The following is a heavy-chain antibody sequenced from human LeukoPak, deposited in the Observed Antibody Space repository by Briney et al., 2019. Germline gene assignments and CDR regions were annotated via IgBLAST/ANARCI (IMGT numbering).Heavy chain of an antibody. CDR2: ISYDGSNK. CDR1: GFTFSSYA. D-gene: IGHD3-22*01. V-gene: IGHV3-30-3*01. CDR3: ARVYYDSSGYFDPRYYFDY. Sequence: GSLRLSCAASGFTFSSYAMHWVRQAPGKGLEWVAVISYDGSNKYYADSVKGRFTISRDNSKNTLYLQMNSLRAEDTAVYYCARVYYDSSGYFDPRYYFDYWGQGTLVTVSS. J-gene: IGHJ4*02.